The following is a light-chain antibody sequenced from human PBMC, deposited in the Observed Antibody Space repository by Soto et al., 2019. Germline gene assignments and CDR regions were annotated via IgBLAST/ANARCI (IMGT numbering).Light chain of an antibody. CDR3: SSYAGSNIVV. Sequence: QSALTQPPSASGSPGQSVTISCTGTSSDVGGYNFVSWYQQHPGKAPKLMIYEVSERPSGVPDRFSGSKSGNTASLTVSGXXAEDEAXXYCSSYAGSNIVVFGGGTKLTVL. J-gene: IGLJ2*01. V-gene: IGLV2-8*01. CDR1: SSDVGGYNF. CDR2: EVS.